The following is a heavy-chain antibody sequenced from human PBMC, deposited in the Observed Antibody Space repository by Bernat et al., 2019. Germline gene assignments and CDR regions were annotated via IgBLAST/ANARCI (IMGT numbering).Heavy chain of an antibody. CDR3: ATDVGAD. V-gene: IGHV3-7*03. J-gene: IGHJ4*02. Sequence: EVQLVESGGDLVQPGGSLRLSCAASGFTFSGQWMTWVRQAPGKGLEWVANRKQDGSEKYYVDSVKARSTITRDNAKHSLYLQMNSLRAEDTAVYYCATDVGADWGPGTLVPVSS. CDR1: GFTFSGQW. D-gene: IGHD3-10*01. CDR2: RKQDGSEK.